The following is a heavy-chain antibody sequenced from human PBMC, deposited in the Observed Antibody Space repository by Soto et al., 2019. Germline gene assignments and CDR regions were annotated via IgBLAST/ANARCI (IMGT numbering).Heavy chain of an antibody. CDR1: GYTLSSYY. D-gene: IGHD3-22*01. V-gene: IGHV1-3*01. CDR2: INVGNGNT. Sequence: ASVKVSCKASGYTLSSYYMHWVRQAPGQRLEWMGWINVGNGNTRYSQKFQGRLTLTRDTPGNTAYLELNSLISEDTAVYYCATPQDYDDCIDSWGQGTLVTVSS. CDR3: ATPQDYDDCIDS. J-gene: IGHJ4*02.